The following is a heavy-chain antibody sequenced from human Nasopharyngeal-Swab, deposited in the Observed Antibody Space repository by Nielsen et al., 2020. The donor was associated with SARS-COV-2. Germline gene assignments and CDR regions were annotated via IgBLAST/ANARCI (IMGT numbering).Heavy chain of an antibody. CDR2: ISFDVINQ. J-gene: IGHJ4*02. Sequence: GESLKISCAASGFRFSGYGMHWVRQAPGKGLEWVAYISFDVINQAYAESARGRFTVSRDNSENTLFLQMNSLIIEHTAVYYCARDILGSSGWKHFDSWGQGTLVTVSS. V-gene: IGHV3-30*03. D-gene: IGHD6-25*01. CDR3: ARDILGSSGWKHFDS. CDR1: GFRFSGYG.